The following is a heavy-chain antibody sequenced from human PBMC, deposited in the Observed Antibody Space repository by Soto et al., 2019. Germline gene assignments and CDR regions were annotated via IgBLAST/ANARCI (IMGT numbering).Heavy chain of an antibody. CDR1: GFTFSSYA. CDR2: ISYDGSNK. Sequence: AGGSLRLSCAASGFTFSSYAMHWVRQAPGKGLEWVAVISYDGSNKYYADSVKGRFTISRDNSKNTLYLQMNSLRAEDTAVYYCARVDTAIAAGGMDVWGQGTTVTVSS. CDR3: ARVDTAIAAGGMDV. V-gene: IGHV3-30-3*01. D-gene: IGHD5-18*01. J-gene: IGHJ6*02.